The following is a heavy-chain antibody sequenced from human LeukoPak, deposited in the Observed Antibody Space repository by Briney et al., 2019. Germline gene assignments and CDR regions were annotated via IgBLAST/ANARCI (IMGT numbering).Heavy chain of an antibody. D-gene: IGHD6-25*01. CDR2: VYPGGST. CDR3: AILTAGVDYFDC. Sequence: SETLSLTCTVSGVSINNSYWSWIRQSAGRGLEWIGRVYPGGSTNYYRSLKSRVTMSVDMSKNQFSLKLSSLTAADTAVYYCAILTAGVDYFDCWGQGTLVTVSS. V-gene: IGHV4-4*07. J-gene: IGHJ4*02. CDR1: GVSINNSY.